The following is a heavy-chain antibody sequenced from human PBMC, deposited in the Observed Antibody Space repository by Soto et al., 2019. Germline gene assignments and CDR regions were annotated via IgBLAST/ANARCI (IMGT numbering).Heavy chain of an antibody. CDR1: GFTVSSNY. Sequence: PGGSLRLSCAASGFTVSSNYMSWVRQAPGKGLEWVSVIYSGGSTYYADSVKGRFTISRDNSKNTLYLQMNSLRAEDTAVYYCASGLYDSSGFIRDAFDIWGQGTMVTVSS. J-gene: IGHJ3*02. CDR2: IYSGGST. V-gene: IGHV3-53*01. CDR3: ASGLYDSSGFIRDAFDI. D-gene: IGHD3-22*01.